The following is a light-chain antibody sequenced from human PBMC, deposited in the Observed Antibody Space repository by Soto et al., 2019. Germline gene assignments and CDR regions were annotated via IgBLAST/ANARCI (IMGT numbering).Light chain of an antibody. J-gene: IGKJ1*01. Sequence: EIVLTQSPGTLSLSPGESATLSCRASQSVRYNFLAWYQQKPGQAPRLLIDGVSTRATGIADRFSGSRSGTDFTLTISRLDPEDFAVYYCQQYGTSPRTFGQGTKVDIK. CDR1: QSVRYNF. CDR2: GVS. V-gene: IGKV3-20*01. CDR3: QQYGTSPRT.